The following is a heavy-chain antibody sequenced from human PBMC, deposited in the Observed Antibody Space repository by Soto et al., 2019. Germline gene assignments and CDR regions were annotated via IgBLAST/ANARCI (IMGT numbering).Heavy chain of an antibody. CDR2: ISPYSGGT. CDR3: ARSWGVHRDSDY. CDR1: GYTFTAYY. J-gene: IGHJ4*02. V-gene: IGHV1-2*04. Sequence: QVQLVQSGAEVQKPGVSMRVSCKAAGYTFTAYYIHWVRQAPGQGLEWMGLISPYSGGTIYAQKFQGCVTFTADLSTSESYMELSSLKFDDTAVYYCARSWGVHRDSDYRGKGTLVTVS. D-gene: IGHD2-8*01.